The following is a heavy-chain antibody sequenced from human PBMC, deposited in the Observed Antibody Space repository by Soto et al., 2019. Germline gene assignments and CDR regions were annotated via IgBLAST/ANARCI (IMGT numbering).Heavy chain of an antibody. Sequence: GESLKISCKGSGYSFTSYWISWVRQMPGKGLEWMGRMDPSDSYTNYSPSFQGHVTISADKSISTAYLQWSSLKASDTAMYYCARLYYYDSSGYYPVYGMDVWGQGTTVTVSS. D-gene: IGHD3-22*01. CDR2: MDPSDSYT. J-gene: IGHJ6*02. CDR1: GYSFTSYW. V-gene: IGHV5-10-1*01. CDR3: ARLYYYDSSGYYPVYGMDV.